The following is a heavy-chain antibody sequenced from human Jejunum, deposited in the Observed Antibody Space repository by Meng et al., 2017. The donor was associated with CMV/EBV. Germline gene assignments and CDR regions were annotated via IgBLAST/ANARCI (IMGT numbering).Heavy chain of an antibody. CDR2: IKQDGSEK. D-gene: IGHD3-10*01. CDR3: ARNARGSGS. CDR1: GFTFSTYW. J-gene: IGHJ5*02. Sequence: LSCAASGFTFSTYWMTWVRQAPGKGLEWVANIKQDGSEKYYVDSVKGRFTISRDNAKNSLFLQMNSLRAEDTAMYYCARNARGSGSWGQVTLVTVSS. V-gene: IGHV3-7*01.